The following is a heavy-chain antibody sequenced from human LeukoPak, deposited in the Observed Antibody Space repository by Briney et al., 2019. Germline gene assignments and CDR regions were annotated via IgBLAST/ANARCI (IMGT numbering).Heavy chain of an antibody. CDR1: GFTLNNYA. CDR2: IVHSSGNT. D-gene: IGHD3-22*01. V-gene: IGHV3-23*01. CDR3: AKDVQMTGNAYYNYFDY. Sequence: GGSLRLSCVASGFTLNNYAMSWVRQAPGKGLEWVSGIVHSSGNTYYGDSVKGRFTISRDNAKNSLYLQMNSLRPEDTAFYYCAKDVQMTGNAYYNYFDYWGQGTLVTISS. J-gene: IGHJ4*02.